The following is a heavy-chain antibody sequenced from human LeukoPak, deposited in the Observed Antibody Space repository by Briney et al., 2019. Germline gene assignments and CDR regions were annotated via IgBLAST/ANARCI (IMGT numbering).Heavy chain of an antibody. V-gene: IGHV4-39*02. CDR3: ARDGLLAAAGNTDAFDI. Sequence: SETLSLTCTVSGGSISSSSYYWGWIRQPPGKGLEWIGSIYYSGSTYYNPSLKSRVTISVDTSKNQFSLKLSSVTAADTAVYYCARDGLLAAAGNTDAFDIWGQGTMVTVSS. CDR2: IYYSGST. J-gene: IGHJ3*02. CDR1: GGSISSSSYY. D-gene: IGHD6-13*01.